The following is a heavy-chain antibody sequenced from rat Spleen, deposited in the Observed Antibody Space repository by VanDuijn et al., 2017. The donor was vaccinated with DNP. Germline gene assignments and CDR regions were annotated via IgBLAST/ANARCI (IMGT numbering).Heavy chain of an antibody. CDR2: ITISGGNT. Sequence: EVQLVESGGGLVQPGRSLKLSCVASRFTFNNYWMTWIRQVPGKGLEWVASITISGGNTYYPDSVKGRFTISRDNTKSTLYLQMDSLRSEDTATYYCATQRRGWFAYWGQGTLVTVSP. CDR3: ATQRRGWFAY. J-gene: IGHJ3*01. D-gene: IGHD1-11*01. CDR1: RFTFNNYW. V-gene: IGHV5-31*01.